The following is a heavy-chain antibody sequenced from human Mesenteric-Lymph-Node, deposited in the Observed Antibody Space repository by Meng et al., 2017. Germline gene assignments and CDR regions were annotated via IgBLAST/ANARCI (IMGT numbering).Heavy chain of an antibody. CDR3: ARGGGVAAAGTLALFDY. CDR1: GFTFSDYG. CDR2: IWYDGGNK. D-gene: IGHD6-13*01. V-gene: IGHV3-33*01. Sequence: GESLKISCAASGFTFSDYGMHWVRQAPGKGLEWVAVIWYDGGNKYYADSVKGRFTISRDNSQNTLYLQMNSLRDEDTAVYYCARGGGVAAAGTLALFDYWGQGTLVTVSS. J-gene: IGHJ4*02.